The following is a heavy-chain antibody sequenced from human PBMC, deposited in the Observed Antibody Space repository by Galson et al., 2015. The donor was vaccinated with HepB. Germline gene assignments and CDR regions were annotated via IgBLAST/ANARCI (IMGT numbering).Heavy chain of an antibody. CDR1: GYTLTSYG. Sequence: SVKVSCKASGYTLTSYGISWVRQAPGQGLEWMGWISAYNGNTNYAQKLQGRVTMTTDTSTSTAYMELRSLRSDDTAVYYCARDKAPGIAAARGLDYWGQGTLVTVSS. CDR2: ISAYNGNT. D-gene: IGHD6-13*01. J-gene: IGHJ4*02. V-gene: IGHV1-18*01. CDR3: ARDKAPGIAAARGLDY.